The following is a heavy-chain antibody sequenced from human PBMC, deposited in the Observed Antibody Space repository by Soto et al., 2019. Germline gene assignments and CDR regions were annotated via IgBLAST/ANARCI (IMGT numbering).Heavy chain of an antibody. CDR1: GFTISSYW. J-gene: IGHJ4*02. CDR2: IKSDGTST. CDR3: ARDGRESWSGYLMVY. V-gene: IGHV3-74*01. D-gene: IGHD3-3*01. Sequence: EVQLVESGGGLVQPGGSLRLSCAVSGFTISSYWMHWVRQAPGKGPEWVSRIKSDGTSTDYADSVKGRFTISRDNAKNTMYLQMNSMRAEDTAGYYCARDGRESWSGYLMVYWGQGTLVTVSS.